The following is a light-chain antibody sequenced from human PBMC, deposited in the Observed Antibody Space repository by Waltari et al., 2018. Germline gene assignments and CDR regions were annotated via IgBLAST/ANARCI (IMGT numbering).Light chain of an antibody. Sequence: QSVLTQPPSVSGAPGQRVTISCTVSAPNTGAGYDVHWYQQFPRTAPKLLIYGNSNRPSGVPDRFSGSKSGTSASLAITGLQAEDEADYYCQSYDSRLSGSNVFGTGTKVIVL. CDR1: APNTGAGYD. CDR2: GNS. J-gene: IGLJ1*01. CDR3: QSYDSRLSGSNV. V-gene: IGLV1-40*01.